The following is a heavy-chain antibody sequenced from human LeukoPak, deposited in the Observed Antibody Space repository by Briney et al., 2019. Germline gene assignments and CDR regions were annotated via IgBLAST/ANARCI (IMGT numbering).Heavy chain of an antibody. CDR2: ISSSSSYI. V-gene: IGHV3-21*01. CDR3: ARLGITMVRGVSDY. CDR1: GFTFSTYS. Sequence: KSGGSLRLSCAASGFTFSTYSMNWVRQAPGKGLEWVSSISSSSSYIYYADSVKGRFTISRDNAKNSLYLQMNSLRAEDTAVYYCARLGITMVRGVSDYWGQGTLVTVSS. D-gene: IGHD3-10*01. J-gene: IGHJ4*02.